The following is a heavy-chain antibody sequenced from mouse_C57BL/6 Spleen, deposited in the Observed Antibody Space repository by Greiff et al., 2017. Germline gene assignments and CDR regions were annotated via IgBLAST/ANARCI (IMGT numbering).Heavy chain of an antibody. CDR3: AREESLYAMDY. J-gene: IGHJ4*01. CDR1: GYTFTSYW. CDR2: IDPSDGET. Sequence: QVQLQQPGAELVRPGSSVKLSCKASGYTFTSYWMHWVKQRPIQGLEWIGNIDPSDGETNYNQKFKDKATLTVDKSSSTAYMQLSSLTSEDSAVYYCAREESLYAMDYWGQGTSVTVSS. D-gene: IGHD6-1*01. V-gene: IGHV1-52*01.